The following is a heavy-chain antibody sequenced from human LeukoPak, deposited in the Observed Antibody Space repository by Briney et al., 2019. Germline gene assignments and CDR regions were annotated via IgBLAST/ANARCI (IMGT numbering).Heavy chain of an antibody. Sequence: PGGSLRLSCAASGFTFSSHWMNWVRQAPGKGLEWVANIKPDGSVKYYVDSVKGRFTVSRDNAKNSLYLQMNSLRAENTAVYYCARAYNALDVWGQGTTVTVSS. J-gene: IGHJ6*02. CDR3: ARAYNALDV. CDR2: IKPDGSVK. V-gene: IGHV3-7*01. CDR1: GFTFSSHW.